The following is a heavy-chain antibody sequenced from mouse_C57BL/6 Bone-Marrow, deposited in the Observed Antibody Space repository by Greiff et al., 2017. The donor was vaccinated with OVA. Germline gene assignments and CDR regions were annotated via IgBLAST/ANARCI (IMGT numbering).Heavy chain of an antibody. Sequence: EVHLQQSGPELVKPGASVKISCKASGYTFTDYYMNWVKQSHGKSLEWIGDINPNNGGTSYNQKFKGKATLTVDKSSSTAYMELRSLTSEDSAVYYCAREDYGDYWGQGTTLTVSS. CDR2: INPNNGGT. CDR1: GYTFTDYY. D-gene: IGHD2-4*01. J-gene: IGHJ2*01. V-gene: IGHV1-26*01. CDR3: AREDYGDY.